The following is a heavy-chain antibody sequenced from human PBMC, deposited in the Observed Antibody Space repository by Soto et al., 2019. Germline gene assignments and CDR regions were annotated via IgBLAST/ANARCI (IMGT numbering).Heavy chain of an antibody. CDR1: GFTFISYA. D-gene: IGHD2-2*01. V-gene: IGHV3-23*01. J-gene: IGHJ5*02. CDR2: ISGSGGST. Sequence: GGSLRLSCAASGFTFISYAIIFFRHSPGKGLEWVSAISGSGGSTNYADSVKGRFIISRDNSKNTLYLQMNSLRAEDTAVYYCARALPVAKGGFDPWGQGTLVTVSS. CDR3: ARALPVAKGGFDP.